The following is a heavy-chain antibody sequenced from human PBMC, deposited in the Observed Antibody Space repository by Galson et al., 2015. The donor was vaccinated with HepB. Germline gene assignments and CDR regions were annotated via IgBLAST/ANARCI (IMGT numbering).Heavy chain of an antibody. V-gene: IGHV3-21*01. CDR3: ARDGWDDYSSYYFDY. J-gene: IGHJ4*02. CDR2: ISSSSSYI. D-gene: IGHD4-11*01. CDR1: GLTFSSYS. Sequence: SLRLSCAASGLTFSSYSINWVRQAPGKGLEWVSSISSSSSYIYYADSVKGRFTISRDNAKNSLYLQMNSLRAEDTAMYYCARDGWDDYSSYYFDYWGQGTLVTVSS.